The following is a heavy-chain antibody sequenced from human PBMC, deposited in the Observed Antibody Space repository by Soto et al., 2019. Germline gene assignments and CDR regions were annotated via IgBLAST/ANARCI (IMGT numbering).Heavy chain of an antibody. V-gene: IGHV1-18*01. Sequence: GAPVKVSCKASGYTFSSYGISWVRQAPGQGLEWMGWISGYNGNTNYAQKLQGRVTMTTDTSTSTAYMELRSLRSDDTAVYYCARWGFREILGTQYYYGMDVWGQGTTVTVSS. CDR1: GYTFSSYG. J-gene: IGHJ6*02. CDR2: ISGYNGNT. D-gene: IGHD3-9*01. CDR3: ARWGFREILGTQYYYGMDV.